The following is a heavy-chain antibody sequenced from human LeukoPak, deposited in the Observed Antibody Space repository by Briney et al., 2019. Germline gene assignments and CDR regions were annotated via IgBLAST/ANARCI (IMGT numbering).Heavy chain of an antibody. CDR3: ARVGWGNAAAHPNWLDP. Sequence: SETLSLTRTVSGGSISATTYYWGWIRQPPGTGLEWIANIYYNGKTAYNPSLKSRATISIDTSKNQFSLRLTSVTAADTAVYYCARVGWGNAAAHPNWLDPWGQGILVTVSS. CDR2: IYYNGKT. V-gene: IGHV4-39*07. D-gene: IGHD6-6*01. CDR1: GGSISATTYY. J-gene: IGHJ5*02.